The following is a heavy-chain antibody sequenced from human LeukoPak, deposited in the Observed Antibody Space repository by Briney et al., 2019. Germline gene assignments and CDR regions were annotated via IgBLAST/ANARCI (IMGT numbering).Heavy chain of an antibody. D-gene: IGHD3-22*01. CDR2: ISYDGSNK. V-gene: IGHV3-30*18. CDR1: GFTFSNYG. Sequence: AGGSLRLSCAASGFTFSNYGMHWVRQAPGKGLERVAVISYDGSNKYYADSVKGRFAISRDNSKNTLYLQMNSLRAEDTAVYYCAKAPTYYYDSSVLDFWGQGTLVTVSS. J-gene: IGHJ4*02. CDR3: AKAPTYYYDSSVLDF.